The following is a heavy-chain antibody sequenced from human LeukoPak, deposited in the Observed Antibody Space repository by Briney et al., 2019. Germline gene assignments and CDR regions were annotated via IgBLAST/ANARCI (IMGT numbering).Heavy chain of an antibody. J-gene: IGHJ6*03. CDR2: MNPNSGNT. D-gene: IGHD3-22*01. CDR3: TRVSGTESATYYYDSSGYYYLKPYYYYYMDV. V-gene: IGHV1-8*03. Sequence: ASVKVSCKASGYTFTSYDINWVRQATGQGLEWMGWMNPNSGNTGYAQKFQGRVTITRNTSISTAYMELSSLRSEDTAVYYCTRVSGTESATYYYDSSGYYYLKPYYYYYMDVWGKGTTVTVSS. CDR1: GYTFTSYD.